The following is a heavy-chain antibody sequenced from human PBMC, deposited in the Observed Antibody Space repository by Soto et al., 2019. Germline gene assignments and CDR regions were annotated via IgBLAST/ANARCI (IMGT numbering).Heavy chain of an antibody. Sequence: SVKVSCKASGGTFSSYAISWVRQAPGQGLEWMGGIIPIFGTANYAQKFQGRVTITADKSTSTAYMELSSLRSEDTAVYYCARDLPYYDYVWGSYRHGAFDIWGQGTMVTVSS. D-gene: IGHD3-16*02. J-gene: IGHJ3*02. CDR2: IIPIFGTA. CDR1: GGTFSSYA. V-gene: IGHV1-69*06. CDR3: ARDLPYYDYVWGSYRHGAFDI.